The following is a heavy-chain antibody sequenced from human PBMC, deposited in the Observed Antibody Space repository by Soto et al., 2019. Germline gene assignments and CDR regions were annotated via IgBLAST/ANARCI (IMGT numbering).Heavy chain of an antibody. V-gene: IGHV3-48*01. Sequence: EVQLVESGGGLVQPGGSLRLSCAASGFTFSSYSMNWVRQAPGKGLEWVSYISSSSSTIYYADSVKGRFTISIDNVKNSLYLHMSSLRVENTDVYYCARERIAAAHSRYYYYGMDVLGQGTTVTVSS. CDR3: ARERIAAAHSRYYYYGMDV. CDR2: ISSSSSTI. D-gene: IGHD6-13*01. J-gene: IGHJ6*02. CDR1: GFTFSSYS.